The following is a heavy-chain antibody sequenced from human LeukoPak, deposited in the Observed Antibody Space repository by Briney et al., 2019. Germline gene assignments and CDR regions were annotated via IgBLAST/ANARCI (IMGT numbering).Heavy chain of an antibody. V-gene: IGHV1-69*05. CDR2: IIPIFGTA. CDR1: GGTFSSYA. Sequence: PAASVKVSCKASGGTFSSYAISWVRQAPGQGLEWMGGIIPIFGTANYAQKFQGRVTITTDESTSTAYMELSSLRSEDTAVYYCARGVLVLSPFDYWGQGTLVTVSS. D-gene: IGHD6-13*01. CDR3: ARGVLVLSPFDY. J-gene: IGHJ4*02.